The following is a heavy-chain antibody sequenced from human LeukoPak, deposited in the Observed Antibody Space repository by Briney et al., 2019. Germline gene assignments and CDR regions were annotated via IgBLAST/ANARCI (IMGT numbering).Heavy chain of an antibody. CDR2: ISYDGSNK. J-gene: IGHJ4*02. CDR1: GFTFSSYG. D-gene: IGHD3-3*01. CDR3: AKGDEEDFWSGYFDY. Sequence: AGGSLRLSCAASGFTFSSYGMHWARQAPGKGLEWVAVISYDGSNKYYADSVKGRFTISRDNSKNTLYLQMNSLRAEDTAVYYCAKGDEEDFWSGYFDYWGQGTLVTVSS. V-gene: IGHV3-30*18.